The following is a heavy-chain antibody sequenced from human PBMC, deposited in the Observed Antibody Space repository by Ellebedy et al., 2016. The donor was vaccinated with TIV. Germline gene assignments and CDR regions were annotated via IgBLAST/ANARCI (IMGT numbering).Heavy chain of an antibody. V-gene: IGHV3-20*04. CDR2: INWNGGST. D-gene: IGHD4-11*01. J-gene: IGHJ2*01. CDR1: GFTFDDYG. CDR3: AREGIRISSKKGPYWYFDL. Sequence: PGGSLRLSCAASGFTFDDYGMSWVRQAPGKGLEWVSGINWNGGSTGYVDSVKGRFTISRDNAKNSLYLQMNSLRAEDTALYYCAREGIRISSKKGPYWYFDLWGRGTVVSVSS.